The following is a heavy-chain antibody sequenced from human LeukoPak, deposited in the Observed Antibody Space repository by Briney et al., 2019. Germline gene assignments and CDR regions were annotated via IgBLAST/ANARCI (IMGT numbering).Heavy chain of an antibody. D-gene: IGHD1-14*01. Sequence: GGSLRLSCAASGFTFSSYGLHWFRQAPGKGLEWVACIQYDGSNKYYAESVKGRFTISRDNSKNTLYLQMNSLRAGDTAVYYCAKVLGLSEPAVRLFEYWGQGTLVTVSS. CDR1: GFTFSSYG. CDR3: AKVLGLSEPAVRLFEY. V-gene: IGHV3-30*02. CDR2: IQYDGSNK. J-gene: IGHJ4*02.